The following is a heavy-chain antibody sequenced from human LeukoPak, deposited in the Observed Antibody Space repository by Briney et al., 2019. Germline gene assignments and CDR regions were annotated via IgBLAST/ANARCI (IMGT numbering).Heavy chain of an antibody. CDR1: GYTFTSYG. V-gene: IGHV1-18*01. J-gene: IGHJ4*02. Sequence: ASVKVSCKASGYTFTSYGISWVRQAPGQGLEWMGWISAYNGNTNYAQKLQGRVTMTTDTSTSTAYMELRSLRSDDTAVYYCARTNIYCSSTSCYGHYFDYWGQGTLVTVSS. D-gene: IGHD2-2*01. CDR3: ARTNIYCSSTSCYGHYFDY. CDR2: ISAYNGNT.